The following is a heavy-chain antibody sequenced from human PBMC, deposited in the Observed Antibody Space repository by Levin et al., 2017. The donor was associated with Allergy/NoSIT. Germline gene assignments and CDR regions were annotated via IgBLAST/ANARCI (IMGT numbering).Heavy chain of an antibody. CDR2: INGDGSAT. J-gene: IGHJ4*02. CDR1: GFTFSSSW. D-gene: IGHD2-2*01. V-gene: IGHV3-74*01. CDR3: TRALVPAGHLEK. Sequence: GASVKVSCAGSGFTFSSSWMHWVRQAPGKGLDWVSRINGDGSATTYAASVKGRFTISRDNAKRTLFLQMDSLRADDTGIYYCTRALVPAGHLEKWGQGTLVTVSS.